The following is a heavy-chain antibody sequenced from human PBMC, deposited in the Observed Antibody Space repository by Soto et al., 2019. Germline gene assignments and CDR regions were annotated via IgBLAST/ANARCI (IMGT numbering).Heavy chain of an antibody. CDR2: IWYDGSNK. V-gene: IGHV3-33*01. J-gene: IGHJ6*02. CDR1: GFTFSSYG. CDR3: ARDPTTVTISGGQDTPWRYYYYYYGMDV. Sequence: GGSLRLSCAASGFTFSSYGMHWVRQAPGKGLEWVAVIWYDGSNKYYADSVKGRFTISRDNSKNTLYLQMNSLRAEDTAVYYCARDPTTVTISGGQDTPWRYYYYYYGMDVWGQGTTVTVSS. D-gene: IGHD4-17*01.